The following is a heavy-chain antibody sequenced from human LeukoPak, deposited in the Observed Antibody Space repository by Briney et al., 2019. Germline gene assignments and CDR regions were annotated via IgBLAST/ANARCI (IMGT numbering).Heavy chain of an antibody. CDR3: AREEGHYYDSSGYYVY. CDR2: INPSGGST. Sequence: ASVKVSCKVSGYTLTELSMHWVRQAPGQGLEWMGIINPSGGSTSYAQKFQGRVTMTRDTSTSTVYMELSSLRSEDTAVYYCAREEGHYYDSSGYYVYWGQGTLVTVSS. CDR1: GYTLTELS. J-gene: IGHJ4*02. D-gene: IGHD3-22*01. V-gene: IGHV1-46*03.